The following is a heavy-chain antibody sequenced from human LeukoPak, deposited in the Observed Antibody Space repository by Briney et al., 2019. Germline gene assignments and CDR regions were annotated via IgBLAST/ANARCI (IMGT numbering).Heavy chain of an antibody. J-gene: IGHJ5*02. V-gene: IGHV3-9*01. CDR3: ARGYCSTSNCRLYNWFDL. CDR2: ISWNSGKI. CDR1: GFTFGDHA. D-gene: IGHD2-2*01. Sequence: PGGSLRLSCAVSGFTFGDHAMHWVRQIPGKGLEWVSGISWNSGKIIYADSVRGRFTISRDNDKNSLSLHINSLRAEDTAFYYCARGYCSTSNCRLYNWFDLWGQGTLVSVSS.